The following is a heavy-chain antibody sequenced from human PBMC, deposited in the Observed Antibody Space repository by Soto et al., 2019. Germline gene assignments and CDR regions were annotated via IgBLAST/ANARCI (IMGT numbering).Heavy chain of an antibody. J-gene: IGHJ6*02. D-gene: IGHD6-19*01. CDR2: ISYDGSNK. V-gene: IGHV3-30-3*01. CDR1: GFTFSSYA. CDR3: ARDPGSGIYLDV. Sequence: QVQLVESGGGVVQPGRSLRLSCAASGFTFSSYAMHWVRQAPGKGLEWVAVISYDGSNKYYADSVKGRFTISRDNSKNRLYLQMNSLRAEDTAVYYCARDPGSGIYLDVWGQGTTVTVSS.